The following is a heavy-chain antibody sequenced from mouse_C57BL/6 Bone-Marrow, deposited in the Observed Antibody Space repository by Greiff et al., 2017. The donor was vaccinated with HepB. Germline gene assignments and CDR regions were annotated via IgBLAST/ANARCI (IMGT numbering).Heavy chain of an antibody. V-gene: IGHV5-9*01. D-gene: IGHD1-3*01. Sequence: EVKLQESGGGLVKPGGSLKLSCAASGFTFSSYTMSWVRQTPEKRLEWVATISGGGGNTYYPDSVKGRFTISRDNAKNTLYLQMSSLRSEDTALYYCARLTALYVKDYWGQGTTLTVSS. J-gene: IGHJ2*01. CDR3: ARLTALYVKDY. CDR1: GFTFSSYT. CDR2: ISGGGGNT.